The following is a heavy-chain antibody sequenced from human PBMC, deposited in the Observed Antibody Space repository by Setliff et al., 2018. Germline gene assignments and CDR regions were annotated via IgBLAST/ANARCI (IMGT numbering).Heavy chain of an antibody. CDR1: GDSISSRPFY. CDR3: ARDFELLENYDIRGVFFDY. CDR2: IYTSWST. Sequence: SETLSLTCTVSGDSISSRPFYWGWFRQPAGKELEWIGQIYTSWSTIYNPSLKSRVTISLDTSNNQFSLRLRPVTAADTAVYFCARDFELLENYDIRGVFFDYWGQGTLVTVSS. D-gene: IGHD3-9*01. J-gene: IGHJ4*01. V-gene: IGHV4-61*09.